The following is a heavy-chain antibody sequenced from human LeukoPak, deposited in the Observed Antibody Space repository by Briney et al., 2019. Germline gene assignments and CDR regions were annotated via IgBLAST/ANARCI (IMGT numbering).Heavy chain of an antibody. Sequence: GGSLRLSCAASGFTFSSYGMHWVRQAPGKGLEWVAVIWYDGSNKYYADSVKGRFTISRDNSKNTLYLQMNSPRAEDTAVYYCARERVGYGDYDAFDIWGQGTMVTVSS. CDR2: IWYDGSNK. D-gene: IGHD4-17*01. J-gene: IGHJ3*02. CDR1: GFTFSSYG. V-gene: IGHV3-33*01. CDR3: ARERVGYGDYDAFDI.